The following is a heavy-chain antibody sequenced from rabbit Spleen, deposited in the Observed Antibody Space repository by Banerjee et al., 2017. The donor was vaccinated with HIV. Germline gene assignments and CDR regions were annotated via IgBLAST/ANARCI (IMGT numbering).Heavy chain of an antibody. D-gene: IGHD2-1*01. CDR3: VRDQAGDADYGPYYLNL. CDR2: GYTGNGKT. V-gene: IGHV1S40*01. J-gene: IGHJ4*01. CDR1: GVSFSRGYD. Sequence: QSLEESGGGLVKPGGTLTLTCKASGVSFSRGYDMCWVRQAPGKGLEWIGCGYTGNGKTYYASWAKGRFTISKSSSTTVTLQMTSLTAADTATYFCVRDQAGDADYGPYYLNLWGQGTLVTVS.